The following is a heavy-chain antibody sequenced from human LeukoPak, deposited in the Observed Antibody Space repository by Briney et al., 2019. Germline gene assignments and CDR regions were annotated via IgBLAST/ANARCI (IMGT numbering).Heavy chain of an antibody. J-gene: IGHJ4*02. Sequence: SETLSLACTVSGGSISSSSFYWGWIRQPPGKGLEWIGGIYYSGSTYYNPSLKSRVTISVDTSKNQFSLKLSSVTAADTAVYYCARLPLTDYYGSGSYSRWGQGTLVTVSS. CDR3: ARLPLTDYYGSGSYSR. D-gene: IGHD3-10*01. CDR2: IYYSGST. CDR1: GGSISSSSFY. V-gene: IGHV4-39*01.